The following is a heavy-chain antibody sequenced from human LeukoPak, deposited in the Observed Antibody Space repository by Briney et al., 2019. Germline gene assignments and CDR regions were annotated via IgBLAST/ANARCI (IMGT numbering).Heavy chain of an antibody. CDR3: AKAKTQAMVLPGNY. Sequence: GGSLILSCAASGFTFSNYAMSWVRQAPGKGLEWVSTISGSGDTTYYADSVKGRFTISRDNSKSTIYLQMNSLRAEDTAVYYCAKAKTQAMVLPGNYWGQGTLVTVSS. CDR2: ISGSGDTT. D-gene: IGHD5-18*01. V-gene: IGHV3-23*01. J-gene: IGHJ4*02. CDR1: GFTFSNYA.